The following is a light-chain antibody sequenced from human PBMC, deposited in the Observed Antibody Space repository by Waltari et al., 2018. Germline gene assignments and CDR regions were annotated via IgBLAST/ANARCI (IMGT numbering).Light chain of an antibody. V-gene: IGKV3-20*01. Sequence: WRASQSVSSSYLAWYQQKPGQAPRLLIYGASSRATGIPDRFSGSGSGTDFTLTISRLEPEDFAVYYCQQYGSSPRTFGQGTKVEIK. CDR3: QQYGSSPRT. J-gene: IGKJ1*01. CDR2: GAS. CDR1: QSVSSSY.